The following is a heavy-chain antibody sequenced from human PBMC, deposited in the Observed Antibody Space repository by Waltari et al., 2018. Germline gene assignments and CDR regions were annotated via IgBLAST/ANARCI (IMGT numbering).Heavy chain of an antibody. J-gene: IGHJ4*02. V-gene: IGHV4-34*01. CDR2: INPSGST. D-gene: IGHD4-17*01. CDR1: GGSFSDYY. Sequence: QVQLQQWGAGLLKPSETLSLTCAVYGGSFSDYYWTWIRQPPGMGLEWIGEINPSGSTNYNPSRKNRVTISVDMAKRQVSLKVRSGTAADTAVYYCARDADYGDYVFDYWGQGTLVTV. CDR3: ARDADYGDYVFDY.